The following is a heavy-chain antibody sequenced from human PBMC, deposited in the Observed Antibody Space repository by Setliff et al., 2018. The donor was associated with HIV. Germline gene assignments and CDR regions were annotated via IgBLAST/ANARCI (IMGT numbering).Heavy chain of an antibody. Sequence: ASVKVSCKASGYTFTSYGISWVRQAPGQGLEWMGWISAYNGNTNYAQKLQGIVTMTTDTSTSTDYMELRILRSDDTAVYYCAITHDYGEMGSLSSFDYWGQGTLVTVSS. CDR1: GYTFTSYG. CDR3: AITHDYGEMGSLSSFDY. V-gene: IGHV1-18*01. CDR2: ISAYNGNT. J-gene: IGHJ4*02. D-gene: IGHD4-17*01.